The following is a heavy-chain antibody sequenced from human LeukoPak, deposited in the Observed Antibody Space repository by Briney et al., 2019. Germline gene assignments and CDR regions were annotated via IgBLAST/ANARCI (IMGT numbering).Heavy chain of an antibody. D-gene: IGHD3-9*01. J-gene: IGHJ4*02. CDR3: ARTYIIVTGYYRMYL. CDR2: INTSVGST. CDR1: GYTFTSYY. Sequence: GASVKVSCRASGYTFTSYYIHWVRQAPGQGLEWMGVINTSVGSTSYAQKFEGRVTMTRDTSTSTVYMELSSLTSEDSAVYYCARTYIIVTGYYRMYLWGQGTLVTVSS. V-gene: IGHV1-46*03.